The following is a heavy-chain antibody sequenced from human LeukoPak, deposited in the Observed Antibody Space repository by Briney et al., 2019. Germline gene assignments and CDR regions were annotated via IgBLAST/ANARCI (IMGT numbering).Heavy chain of an antibody. CDR3: AREGDYYDSSGYLGYYYYYMDV. J-gene: IGHJ6*03. CDR2: IYTSGST. CDR1: GGSISSGSYY. V-gene: IGHV4-61*02. D-gene: IGHD3-22*01. Sequence: TSSETLSLTCTVSGGSISSGSYYWSWIRQPAGKGLEWIGRIYTSGSTNYNPSLKSRVTISVDTSKNQFSLKLSSVTAADTAVYYCAREGDYYDSSGYLGYYYYYMDVWGKGTTVTVSS.